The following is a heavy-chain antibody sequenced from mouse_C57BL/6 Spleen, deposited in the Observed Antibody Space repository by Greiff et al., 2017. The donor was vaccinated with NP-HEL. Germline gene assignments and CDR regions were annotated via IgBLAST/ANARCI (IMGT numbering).Heavy chain of an antibody. CDR2: IDPSDSYT. CDR3: ARRDSKGDFDY. J-gene: IGHJ2*01. CDR1: GYTFTSYW. D-gene: IGHD2-5*01. Sequence: QVQLQQPGAELVRPGTSVKLSCKASGYTFTSYWMHWVKQRPGQGLEWIGVIDPSDSYTNYNQKFKGKATLTVDTSSSTASMQLSSLTSEDSAVYYCARRDSKGDFDYWGQGTTLTVSS. V-gene: IGHV1-59*01.